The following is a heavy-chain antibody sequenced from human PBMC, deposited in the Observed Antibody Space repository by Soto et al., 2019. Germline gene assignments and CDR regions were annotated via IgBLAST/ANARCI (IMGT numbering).Heavy chain of an antibody. CDR2: ISSSSSYI. Sequence: EVQLVESGGGLVQPGGSLRLSCAASGFTFSTYSMNWVRQAPGKGLEWVSSISSSSSYIYYADSVKGRFTISRDNAKNSLYLQTNSLRAEDTAVYYCARYDSSGYYWPYYYYGMDVWGQGTTVTVSS. V-gene: IGHV3-21*01. CDR1: GFTFSTYS. CDR3: ARYDSSGYYWPYYYYGMDV. J-gene: IGHJ6*02. D-gene: IGHD3-22*01.